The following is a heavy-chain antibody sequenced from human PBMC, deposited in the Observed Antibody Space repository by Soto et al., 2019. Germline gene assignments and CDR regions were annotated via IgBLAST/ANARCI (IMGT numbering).Heavy chain of an antibody. Sequence: GGSLRLSCAASGFTFSSYGMHWVRQAPGKGLEWVAVISYDGSNKYYADSVKGRFTISRDNSKNTLYLQMNSLRDEDTAVYYCARVGYCARGVCPNFDIWGKGTLVPVSS. J-gene: IGHJ4*02. D-gene: IGHD2-8*01. CDR1: GFTFSSYG. CDR2: ISYDGSNK. V-gene: IGHV3-30*03. CDR3: ARVGYCARGVCPNFDI.